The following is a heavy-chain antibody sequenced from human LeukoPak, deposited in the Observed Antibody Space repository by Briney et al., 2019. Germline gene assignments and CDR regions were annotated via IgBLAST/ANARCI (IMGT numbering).Heavy chain of an antibody. D-gene: IGHD3-16*01. J-gene: IGHJ4*02. V-gene: IGHV4-39*01. CDR2: IYYSLST. CDR1: VGSISSSSYY. CDR3: ARSLPLRGRYSFDY. Sequence: SETLSLTCTVSVGSISSSSYYWGWIRQPPGKGLEWIGSIYYSLSTYYNPSLKSRVTISVDTSKNQFSLKLSSVTAADTAVYFCARSLPLRGRYSFDYWSQGTLVTVSS.